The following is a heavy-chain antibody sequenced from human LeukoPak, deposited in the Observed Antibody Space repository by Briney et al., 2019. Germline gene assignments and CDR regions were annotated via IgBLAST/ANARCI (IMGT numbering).Heavy chain of an antibody. V-gene: IGHV3-23*01. D-gene: IGHD3-9*01. CDR3: AKAYYDILTGYYSAFDY. CDR2: ISGSGGST. Sequence: GGSLRLSCAASGFTFSSYAMSWVRQAPGKGLEWVSAISGSGGSTYYADSVKGRFTIPRDNSKNTLYLQMNSLRAEDTAVYYCAKAYYDILTGYYSAFDYWGQGTLVTVSS. CDR1: GFTFSSYA. J-gene: IGHJ4*02.